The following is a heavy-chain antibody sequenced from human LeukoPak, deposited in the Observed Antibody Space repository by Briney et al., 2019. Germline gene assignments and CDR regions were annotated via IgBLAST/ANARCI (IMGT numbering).Heavy chain of an antibody. J-gene: IGHJ6*04. Sequence: PSETLSLTCAVYGGSFSGYYWSWIRQPPGKGLEWIGVINHSGSTNYNPSLKSRVTISVDTSKNQFSLKLSSVTAADTAVYYCARFSLAARPKNAYVVDVWGKGTTVTVSS. CDR2: INHSGST. CDR1: GGSFSGYY. CDR3: ARFSLAARPKNAYVVDV. V-gene: IGHV4-34*01. D-gene: IGHD6-6*01.